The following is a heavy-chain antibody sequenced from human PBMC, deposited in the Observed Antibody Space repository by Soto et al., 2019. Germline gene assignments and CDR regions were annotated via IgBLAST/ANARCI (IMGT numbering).Heavy chain of an antibody. V-gene: IGHV1-46*01. CDR3: ARCSGGSCYSESAFDI. CDR1: GYTFTSYY. Sequence: SVKVSCKAAGYTFTSYYMHWVRQAPGQGLEWMGIINPSGGSTSYAQKFQGRVTMTRDTSTSTVYMELSSLRSEDTAVYYCARCSGGSCYSESAFDIWGQGTMVTVSS. D-gene: IGHD2-15*01. J-gene: IGHJ3*02. CDR2: INPSGGST.